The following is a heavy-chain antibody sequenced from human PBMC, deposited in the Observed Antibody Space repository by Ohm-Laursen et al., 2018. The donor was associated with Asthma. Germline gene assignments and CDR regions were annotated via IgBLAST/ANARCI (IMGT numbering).Heavy chain of an antibody. CDR1: GFIFSHYA. Sequence: SLRLSCAASGFIFSHYAMTWVRQAPGKGLEYVSSISGSSGRTYYADSVKGRFTISRDNSKNTLYLQMNSLRAEDTAVYYCARDRITMIVVVRYGMDVWGQGTTVTVSS. CDR2: ISGSSGRT. V-gene: IGHV3-23*01. CDR3: ARDRITMIVVVRYGMDV. J-gene: IGHJ6*02. D-gene: IGHD3-22*01.